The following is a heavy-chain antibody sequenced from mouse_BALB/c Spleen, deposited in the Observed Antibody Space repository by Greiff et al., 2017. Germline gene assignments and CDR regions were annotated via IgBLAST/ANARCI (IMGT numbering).Heavy chain of an antibody. J-gene: IGHJ4*01. Sequence: EVQLQQSGTVLARPGASVKMSCKASGYTFTSYWMHWVKQRPGQGLEWIGAIYPGNSDTSYNQKFKGKAKLTAVTSTSTAYMRLSSLTNEDSAVYYCTRWGNNCLYAMDYWGQGTSVTVSS. V-gene: IGHV1-5*01. CDR2: IYPGNSDT. CDR3: TRWGNNCLYAMDY. CDR1: GYTFTSYW. D-gene: IGHD2-1*01.